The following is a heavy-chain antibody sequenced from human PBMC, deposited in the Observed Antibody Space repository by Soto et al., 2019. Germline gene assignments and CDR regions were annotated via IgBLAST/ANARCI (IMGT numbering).Heavy chain of an antibody. D-gene: IGHD6-13*01. CDR2: ISSSGSTL. V-gene: IGHV3-48*03. CDR3: ARAGLLEAAGTHFDY. J-gene: IGHJ4*02. CDR1: GFIFSTYE. Sequence: VRLVESWGGSVPPGGSLRLSCAASGFIFSTYEMNWVRQAPGKGLEWVSYISSSGSTLYHADSVKGRFTSSRDNAKNSLNLQMHSLRAEDTAVDYCARAGLLEAAGTHFDYWGKGPLVTVSS.